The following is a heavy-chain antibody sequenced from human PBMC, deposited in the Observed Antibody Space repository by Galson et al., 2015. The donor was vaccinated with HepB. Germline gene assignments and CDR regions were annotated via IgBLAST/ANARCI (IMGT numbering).Heavy chain of an antibody. Sequence: SLRLSCAASGFTFGDYAMSWFRQAPGKGLEWVGLIRSKAYGGTTEYDASGKGIFNIPRDDSKSIAYLQMNSLKNDDTAVYYCNRGPIGAGYSYGHVFAYWFQGTLVTVSS. CDR3: NRGPIGAGYSYGHVFAY. D-gene: IGHD5-18*01. J-gene: IGHJ4*02. V-gene: IGHV3-49*03. CDR2: IRSKAYGGTT. CDR1: GFTFGDYA.